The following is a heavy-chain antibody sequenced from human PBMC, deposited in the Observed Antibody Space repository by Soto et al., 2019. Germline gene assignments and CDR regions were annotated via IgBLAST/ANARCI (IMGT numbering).Heavy chain of an antibody. J-gene: IGHJ2*01. CDR1: GGTFSSYT. CDR3: ASPPPGPSCSGGSCYGGNPNWYFDL. D-gene: IGHD2-15*01. CDR2: IIPILGIA. Sequence: QVQLVQSGAEVKKPGSSVKVSCKASGGTFSSYTISWVRQAPGQGLEWMGRIIPILGIANYAQKFQGRVTITADKSPSTAYMELSSLRPEDTAVYYCASPPPGPSCSGGSCYGGNPNWYFDLWGRGTLDTVSS. V-gene: IGHV1-69*02.